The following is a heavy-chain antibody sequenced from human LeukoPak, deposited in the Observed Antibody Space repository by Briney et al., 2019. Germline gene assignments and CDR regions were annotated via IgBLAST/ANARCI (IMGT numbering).Heavy chain of an antibody. Sequence: GGSLRLSCAASGFTFSTYTMAWVRQAPGGGLEWVSAIGGDGVGGTFYADSVKGRFAISRDNSKNTLYLQMNSLRAEDTAVYYCAKEESSGWYSISFFDYWGQGTLVTVSS. V-gene: IGHV3-23*01. CDR1: GFTFSTYT. CDR3: AKEESSGWYSISFFDY. CDR2: IGGDGVGGT. J-gene: IGHJ4*02. D-gene: IGHD6-19*01.